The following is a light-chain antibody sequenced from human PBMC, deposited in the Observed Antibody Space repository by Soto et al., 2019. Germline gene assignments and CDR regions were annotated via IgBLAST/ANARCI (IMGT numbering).Light chain of an antibody. CDR3: QQDGSLT. J-gene: IGKJ2*01. V-gene: IGKV3-20*01. CDR1: QSVSSSY. Sequence: EIVLTQSPGTLSLSPGERATLSCRASQSVSSSYLAWYQQKPGQAPRLLIYGASSRATGIPDRFSGSGSGTDFTLTISRLEPEDFAVYYCQQDGSLTFGQGTKLEIK. CDR2: GAS.